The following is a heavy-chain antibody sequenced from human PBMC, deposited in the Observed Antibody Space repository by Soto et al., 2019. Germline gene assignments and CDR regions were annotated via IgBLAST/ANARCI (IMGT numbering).Heavy chain of an antibody. D-gene: IGHD3-10*02. V-gene: IGHV4-34*01. CDR3: ARIWGGYYYARDY. J-gene: IGHJ4*02. Sequence: PSETLSLTCAVYGGSFSGYYWSWIRQPPGKGLEWIGEINHSGSTNYNPSLKSRVTISVDTSKNQFSLKLSSVTAADTAVYYCARIWGGYYYARDYWGQGTLVTVSS. CDR1: GGSFSGYY. CDR2: INHSGST.